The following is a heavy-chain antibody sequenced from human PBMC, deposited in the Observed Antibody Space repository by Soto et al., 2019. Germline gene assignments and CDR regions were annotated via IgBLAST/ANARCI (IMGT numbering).Heavy chain of an antibody. Sequence: ASRQVCCKSSGYTFTRYGISWVRQAPGQGLEWMGWISGYNGDTNYAQKFQDRVSMTIDTSTGTAYMELRSLTSDDTAIYYCAKNGQPPYYYYGLDVWGQGTKVTVS. J-gene: IGHJ6*02. CDR1: GYTFTRYG. CDR2: ISGYNGDT. D-gene: IGHD2-8*01. CDR3: AKNGQPPYYYYGLDV. V-gene: IGHV1-18*01.